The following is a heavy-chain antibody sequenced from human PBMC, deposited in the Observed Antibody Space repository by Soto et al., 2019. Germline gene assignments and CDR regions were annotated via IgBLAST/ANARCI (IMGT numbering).Heavy chain of an antibody. J-gene: IGHJ3*02. CDR3: ARGGHSSSYERAFDI. Sequence: PGGSLRLSCAASGFTFSSYAMRWVRQAPGKGLEWVAVISYDGSNKYYADSVKGRFTISRDNSKNTLYLQMNSLRAEDTAVYYCARGGHSSSYERAFDIWGQGTMVTVSS. CDR2: ISYDGSNK. V-gene: IGHV3-30-3*01. D-gene: IGHD6-13*01. CDR1: GFTFSSYA.